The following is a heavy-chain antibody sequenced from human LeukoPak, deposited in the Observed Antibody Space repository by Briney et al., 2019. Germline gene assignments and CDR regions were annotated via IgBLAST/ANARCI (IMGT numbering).Heavy chain of an antibody. CDR2: ISGSGGGT. CDR3: AKGLYYYDSSAPDAFDI. CDR1: GFTFSSYA. V-gene: IGHV3-23*01. Sequence: RGSLRLSCAASGFTFSSYAMSWVRQAPGKGLEWVSAISGSGGGTYYADSVKGRFTISRDNSKNTLYLQMNSLRAEDTAVYYCAKGLYYYDSSAPDAFDIWGQGTMVTVSS. D-gene: IGHD3-22*01. J-gene: IGHJ3*02.